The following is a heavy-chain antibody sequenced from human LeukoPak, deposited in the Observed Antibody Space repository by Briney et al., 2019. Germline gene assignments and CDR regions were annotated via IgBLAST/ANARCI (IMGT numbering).Heavy chain of an antibody. D-gene: IGHD3-10*01. CDR2: INPSGGST. V-gene: IGHV1-46*01. CDR3: ARGSRAVRGVIIPTYYYGMDV. CDR1: GYTFTTYY. J-gene: IGHJ6*02. Sequence: ASVKVSCKASGYTFTTYYMHWVRQAPGQGLEWMGIINPSGGSTSYAQKFQGRVSMTRDTSTGTIYMELSSLRSEDTAVFYCARGSRAVRGVIIPTYYYGMDVWGQGTTVTVSS.